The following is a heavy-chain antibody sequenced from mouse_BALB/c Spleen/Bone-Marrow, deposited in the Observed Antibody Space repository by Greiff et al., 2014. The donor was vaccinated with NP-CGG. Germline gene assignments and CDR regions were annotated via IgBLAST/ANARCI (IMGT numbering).Heavy chain of an antibody. J-gene: IGHJ1*01. CDR2: IRNKANGYTT. D-gene: IGHD3-3*01. Sequence: EVQVVESGGGLVQPGGSLRLSCATSGFTFTDYYMNWVRQPPGMALEWLGFIRNKANGYTTDYSTSVKGRFTISRDNSQNILYLQMNTLRTEDSATYYCARDVGRLFFDVLGAGTTVTVSS. CDR1: GFTFTDYY. V-gene: IGHV7-3*02. CDR3: ARDVGRLFFDV.